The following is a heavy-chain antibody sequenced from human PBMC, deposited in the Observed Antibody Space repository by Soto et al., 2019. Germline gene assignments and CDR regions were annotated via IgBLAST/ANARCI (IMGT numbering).Heavy chain of an antibody. CDR3: ARVHPRYCSGGSCYSDYPY. D-gene: IGHD2-15*01. V-gene: IGHV3-48*01. CDR1: GFTFSSYS. J-gene: IGHJ4*02. CDR2: ISSSSSTI. Sequence: GGSLRLSCAASGFTFSSYSMNWVRQAPGKGLEWVSYISSSSSTIYYADSGKGRFTISRDNAKNSLYLQMNSLRAEDTAVYYCARVHPRYCSGGSCYSDYPYWGQGTLVTVSS.